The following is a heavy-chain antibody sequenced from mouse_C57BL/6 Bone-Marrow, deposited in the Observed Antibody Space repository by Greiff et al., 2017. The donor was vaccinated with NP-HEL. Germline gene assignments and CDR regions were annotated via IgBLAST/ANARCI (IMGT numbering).Heavy chain of an antibody. Sequence: QVQLQQSGPGLVQPSQSLSITCTVSGFSLTSYGVHWVRQSPGKGLEWLGVLWRGGSTDYNAAFMSRLRITKDNSKSQVFFKMNSLQADDTAIYYCAKRGIYHMDYWGQGTSVTVSS. V-gene: IGHV2-5*01. J-gene: IGHJ4*01. CDR1: GFSLTSYG. CDR2: LWRGGST. CDR3: AKRGIYHMDY.